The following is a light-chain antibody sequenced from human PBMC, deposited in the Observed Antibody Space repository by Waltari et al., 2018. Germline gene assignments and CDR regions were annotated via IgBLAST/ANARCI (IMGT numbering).Light chain of an antibody. Sequence: QPASVSGSPGQSITISCTGTSSDVGGYNYVSWYQQHPGKAPKLMIYDVSKRPSGVSNRFSGSKSGNTASLTISGLQAEDEADYYCSSYTSSTTVVFGGGTKLTVL. CDR1: SSDVGGYNY. CDR2: DVS. J-gene: IGLJ2*01. CDR3: SSYTSSTTVV. V-gene: IGLV2-14*01.